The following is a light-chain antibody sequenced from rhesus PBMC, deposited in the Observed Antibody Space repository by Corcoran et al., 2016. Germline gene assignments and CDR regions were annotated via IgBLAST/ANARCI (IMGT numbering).Light chain of an antibody. V-gene: IGKV1-25*02. CDR2: AAS. CDR3: QHYYDNPPLT. Sequence: DIQMTQSPSSLSASVGDRVTISCRASQNIYSNLAWYQQKQGKAPKLLLYAASSLQTGIPSRFSGRGSGTDFTLTISSLQPEDSAAYYCQHYYDNPPLTFGGGTKVELK. J-gene: IGKJ4*01. CDR1: QNIYSN.